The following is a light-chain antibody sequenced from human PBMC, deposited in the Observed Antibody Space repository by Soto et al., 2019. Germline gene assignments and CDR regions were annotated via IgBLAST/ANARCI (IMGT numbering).Light chain of an antibody. J-gene: IGLJ1*01. V-gene: IGLV2-11*01. CDR1: SSDVCRYEY. CDR2: DVS. CDR3: CSFAGSYTYV. Sequence: SVLTQPRSVSASPVPSVTISCTCSSSDVCRYEYVSWYQQHPGKVPKLIIYDVSERPAGVPDRFSGSKSGNTASLTISGLQAEDEADYSCCSFAGSYTYVFGGGTKGTVL.